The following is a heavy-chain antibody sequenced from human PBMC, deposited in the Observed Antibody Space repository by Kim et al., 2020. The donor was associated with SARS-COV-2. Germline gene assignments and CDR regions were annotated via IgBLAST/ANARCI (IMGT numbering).Heavy chain of an antibody. CDR2: ISGSGGST. D-gene: IGHD2-2*01. CDR1: GFTFSSYA. Sequence: GGSLRLSCAASGFTFSSYAMSWVRQAPGKGLEWVSAISGSGGSTYYADSVKGRFTISRDNSKNTLYLQMNSLRAEDTAVYYCAKTGCSSTSCPAWYFDTWGRGNLVTVSP. V-gene: IGHV3-23*01. J-gene: IGHJ2*01. CDR3: AKTGCSSTSCPAWYFDT.